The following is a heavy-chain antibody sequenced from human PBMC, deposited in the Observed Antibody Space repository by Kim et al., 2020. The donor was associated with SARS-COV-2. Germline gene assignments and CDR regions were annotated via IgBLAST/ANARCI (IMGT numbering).Heavy chain of an antibody. J-gene: IGHJ5*02. Sequence: GGSLRLSCAASGFTVSNTYMNWVRQAPGKGLEWVSVIYTGGSTYYADSVKGRFTFSRDNAQNTLYLQMNSLRVEDTAVYYCARDRSSAFRFGPWGQGTLVTVSS. CDR3: ARDRSSAFRFGP. CDR2: IYTGGST. V-gene: IGHV3-66*01. D-gene: IGHD3-22*01. CDR1: GFTVSNTY.